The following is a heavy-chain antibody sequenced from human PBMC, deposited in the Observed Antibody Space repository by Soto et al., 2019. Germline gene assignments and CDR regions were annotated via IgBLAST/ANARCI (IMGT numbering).Heavy chain of an antibody. CDR3: ARETTVTTFDY. D-gene: IGHD4-17*01. V-gene: IGHV4-59*01. Sequence: SETLSLTCTVSGGSISSYYWSWIRQPPGKGLEWIGYIYYSGSTNYNPSLKSRVTISVDTSKNQISLKLSSVTAADTAVYYCARETTVTTFDYWGQGTLVTVSS. J-gene: IGHJ4*02. CDR2: IYYSGST. CDR1: GGSISSYY.